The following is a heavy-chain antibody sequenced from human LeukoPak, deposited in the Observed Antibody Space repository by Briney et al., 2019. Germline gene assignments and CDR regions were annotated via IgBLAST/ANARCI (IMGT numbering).Heavy chain of an antibody. CDR1: GGTFSSYA. V-gene: IGHV1-69*04. Sequence: SVKVSCKASGGTFSSYAISWVRQAPGQGLEWMGRIIPILGIANYAQKFQGRVTITADKSTSTAYMELSSLRSEDTAVYYCAAFRIQLWLILSNWGQGTLVTVSS. CDR3: AAFRIQLWLILSN. CDR2: IIPILGIA. D-gene: IGHD5-18*01. J-gene: IGHJ4*02.